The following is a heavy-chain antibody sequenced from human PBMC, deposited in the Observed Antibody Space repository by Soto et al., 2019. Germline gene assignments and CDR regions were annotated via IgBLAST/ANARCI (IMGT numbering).Heavy chain of an antibody. V-gene: IGHV5-51*01. CDR1: GYSFTSYW. CDR3: ARVGYGFTPTQAEYGMDV. Sequence: GESLKISCKGSGYSFTSYWIGWVRQMPGKGLEWMGIIYPGDSDTRYSPSFQGQVTISADKSISTAYLQWSSLKASDTAMYYCARVGYGFTPTQAEYGMDVWGHGTPVTVS. J-gene: IGHJ6*02. CDR2: IYPGDSDT. D-gene: IGHD5-12*01.